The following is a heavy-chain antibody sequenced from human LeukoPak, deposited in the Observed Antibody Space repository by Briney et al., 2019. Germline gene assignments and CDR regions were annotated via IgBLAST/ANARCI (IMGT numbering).Heavy chain of an antibody. Sequence: GGSLRLSCAASGFTFSNYVMGWVRQAPGKGLEWVSTISGSGGRTYYADSVKGRFTISRDNSKNTLYLQMNSLRAGDTAVYYCARDNYGMDVWGQGTTVTVSS. CDR2: ISGSGGRT. CDR1: GFTFSNYV. V-gene: IGHV3-23*01. J-gene: IGHJ6*02. CDR3: ARDNYGMDV.